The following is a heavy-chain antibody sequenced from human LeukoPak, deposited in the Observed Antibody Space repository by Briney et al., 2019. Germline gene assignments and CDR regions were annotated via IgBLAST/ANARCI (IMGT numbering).Heavy chain of an antibody. CDR2: ISYDGSNK. V-gene: IGHV3-30*18. Sequence: GRSLSLSCAASGFTFSSYGMHWVRQAPGKGLEWVAVISYDGSNKYYADSVKGRFTISRDNSKNTLYLQMNSLRAEDTAVYYCAKGPGYSSSRYRYFDLWGRGTLVTVSS. CDR1: GFTFSSYG. D-gene: IGHD6-13*01. CDR3: AKGPGYSSSRYRYFDL. J-gene: IGHJ2*01.